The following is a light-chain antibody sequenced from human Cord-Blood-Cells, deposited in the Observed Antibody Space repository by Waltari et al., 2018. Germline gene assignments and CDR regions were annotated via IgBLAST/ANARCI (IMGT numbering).Light chain of an antibody. J-gene: IGLJ3*02. Sequence: SYDLPQPPSVSGSPGQTARFTCSGDVLPRQYADWYQQKPGQAPVLVIDKDSERPSGIPERFSGSSSGTTVTLTISGVQAEDEADYYCQSADSSGTWVFGGGTKLTVL. CDR2: KDS. V-gene: IGLV3-25*03. CDR3: QSADSSGTWV. CDR1: VLPRQY.